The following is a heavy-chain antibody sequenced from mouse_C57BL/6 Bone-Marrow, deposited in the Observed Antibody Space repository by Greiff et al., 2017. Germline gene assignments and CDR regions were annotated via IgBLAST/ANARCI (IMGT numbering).Heavy chain of an antibody. Sequence: QVQLQQPGAELVKPGASVKMSCKASGYTFTSYWITWVKQRPGQGLEWIGDIYPGSGSTNYNEKFKSKATLTVDTSSSTAYMQLSSLTSEDSAVYYCARSDGYQAWFAYWGQGTLVTVSA. CDR2: IYPGSGST. D-gene: IGHD2-3*01. V-gene: IGHV1-55*01. J-gene: IGHJ3*01. CDR1: GYTFTSYW. CDR3: ARSDGYQAWFAY.